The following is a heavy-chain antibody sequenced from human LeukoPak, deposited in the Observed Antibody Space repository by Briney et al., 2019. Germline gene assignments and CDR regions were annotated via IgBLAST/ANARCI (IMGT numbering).Heavy chain of an antibody. CDR1: GFTVSSNY. CDR3: ATPALGRRLYYYDY. J-gene: IGHJ4*02. Sequence: PGGSLRLSCAASGFTVSSNYMSWVRQAPGKGLEWVSVIYSGGSTYYADSVKGRFTISRDNSKNTLYLQMNSLRAEDTAVYYCATPALGRRLYYYDYWGQGTLVTVSP. CDR2: IYSGGST. D-gene: IGHD3-16*01. V-gene: IGHV3-53*01.